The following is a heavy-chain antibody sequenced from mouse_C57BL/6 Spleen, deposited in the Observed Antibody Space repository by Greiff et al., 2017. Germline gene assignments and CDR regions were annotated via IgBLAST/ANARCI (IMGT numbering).Heavy chain of an antibody. D-gene: IGHD1-1*01. Sequence: QVQLQQSGAELVKPGASVKISCKASGYTFTDYYINWVKQRPGQGLEWIGKIGPGSGSTYYNEKFKGKATLTADKSSSTAYMQLSSLTSEYSAVYFCASYYYGISYEAMYYWGQGTSLTVSS. CDR3: ASYYYGISYEAMYY. V-gene: IGHV1-77*01. CDR2: IGPGSGST. CDR1: GYTFTDYY. J-gene: IGHJ4*01.